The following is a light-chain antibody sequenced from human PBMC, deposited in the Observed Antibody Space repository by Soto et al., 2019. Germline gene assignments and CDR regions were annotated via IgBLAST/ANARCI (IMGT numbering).Light chain of an antibody. CDR2: AAS. J-gene: IGKJ1*01. CDR1: QSISSY. V-gene: IGKV1-39*01. CDR3: QQYDISPQT. Sequence: DVQMTQSPNPLSASVGDRVTITCRASQSISSYLNWYQQKPGKAPKLLIYAASSLQSGVPERFSGSGSGTDFTLTISRLEPEDFATYYCQQYDISPQTFGQGAKVDIK.